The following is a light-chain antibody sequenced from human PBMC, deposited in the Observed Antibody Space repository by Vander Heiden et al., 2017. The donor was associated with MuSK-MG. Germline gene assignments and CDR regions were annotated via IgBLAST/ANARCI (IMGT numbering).Light chain of an antibody. CDR1: RRQVGGHKL. CDR3: GSDAGSSTVV. V-gene: IGLV2-23*02. Sequence: QSALTQPAPASGSPGRSGTISCPGTRRQVGGHKLVAWSPQHPGKAPILMIYEVRKRPAVVSSLFAGSKSGTTSSLTSAVLQAEDDAYYYCGSDAGSSTVVFGGGTKLTVL. CDR2: EVR. J-gene: IGLJ2*01.